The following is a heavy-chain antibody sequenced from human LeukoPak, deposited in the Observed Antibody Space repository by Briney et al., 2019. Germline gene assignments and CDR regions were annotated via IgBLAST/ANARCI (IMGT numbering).Heavy chain of an antibody. Sequence: SETLSLTCAVSGGSFRGYYWSWIRQPPGKGLEWIGEINHSGSTNYNPSFKARVIISVDTSKNQFSLNLSSVTAADTAVYYCARSWVGASNFAYWGQGTLVTVSS. V-gene: IGHV4-34*01. CDR1: GGSFRGYY. CDR2: INHSGST. D-gene: IGHD1-26*01. CDR3: ARSWVGASNFAY. J-gene: IGHJ4*02.